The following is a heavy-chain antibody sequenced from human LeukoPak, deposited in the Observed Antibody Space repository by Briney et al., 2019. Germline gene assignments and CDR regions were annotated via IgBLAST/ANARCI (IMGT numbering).Heavy chain of an antibody. D-gene: IGHD6-13*01. CDR2: IYYSGST. CDR3: ARGGVAAAGKVRYGMDV. V-gene: IGHV4-30-4*01. Sequence: SETLSLTCTVSGGSISSGDYYWSWIRQPPGKGLEWFGYIYYSGSTYYNPSLKSRVTISVDTSKNQFSLKLSSVTAADTAVYYCARGGVAAAGKVRYGMDVWGKGTTVTVSS. J-gene: IGHJ6*04. CDR1: GGSISSGDYY.